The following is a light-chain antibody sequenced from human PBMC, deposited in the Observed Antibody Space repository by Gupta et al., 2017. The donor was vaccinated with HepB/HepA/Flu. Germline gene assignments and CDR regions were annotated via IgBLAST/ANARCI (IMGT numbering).Light chain of an antibody. CDR1: QSVSSY. CDR2: GAS. J-gene: IGKJ2*01. V-gene: IGKV3-15*01. CDR3: QPYNNWPA. Sequence: IVITQSPATLSVSPGERATLSCWPSQSVSSYVAWYQQKPGQAPRLLIYGASTRATGIPAWCSGSACGTVSTLTISRLPYEVFADYCCQPYNNWPAFGQGTKLEIK.